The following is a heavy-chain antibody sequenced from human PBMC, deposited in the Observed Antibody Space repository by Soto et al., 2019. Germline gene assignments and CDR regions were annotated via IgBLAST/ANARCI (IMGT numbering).Heavy chain of an antibody. D-gene: IGHD6-13*01. CDR2: ISYDGSNK. J-gene: IGHJ4*02. V-gene: IGHV3-30-3*01. Sequence: PGGSLRLSCAASGFTFSSYAMHWVRQAPGKGLEWVAVISYDGSNKYYADSVKGRFTISRDNSKNTLYLQVNSLRAEDTAVYYCAKGDSSWSYFDFWGQGTLVTVSS. CDR1: GFTFSSYA. CDR3: AKGDSSWSYFDF.